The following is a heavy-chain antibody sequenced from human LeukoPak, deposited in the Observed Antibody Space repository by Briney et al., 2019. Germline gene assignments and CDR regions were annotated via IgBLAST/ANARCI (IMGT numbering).Heavy chain of an antibody. CDR3: ARRMATTRYYYMDV. J-gene: IGHJ6*03. CDR2: IYTSGST. CDR1: SGSISSYY. D-gene: IGHD5-24*01. V-gene: IGHV4-4*09. Sequence: SETLSLTCTVSSGSISSYYWSWIRQPPGKGLEWIGYIYTSGSTNYNPFLKSRVTISVDTSKNQFSLKLSSVTAADTAVYYCARRMATTRYYYMDVWGKGTTVTVSS.